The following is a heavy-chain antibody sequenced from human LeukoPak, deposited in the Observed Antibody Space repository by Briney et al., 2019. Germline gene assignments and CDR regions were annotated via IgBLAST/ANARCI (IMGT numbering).Heavy chain of an antibody. V-gene: IGHV4-30-2*01. CDR3: ARGPLGSGYTYFDY. Sequence: PSETLSLTCAVSGGSISSGGYSWSWIRQPPGKGLEWIGYIYHSGSTYYNPSLKSRVTISVDRSKNQFSLKPSSVTAADTAVYYCARGPLGSGYTYFDYWGQGTLVTVSS. CDR2: IYHSGST. CDR1: GGSISSGGYS. J-gene: IGHJ4*02. D-gene: IGHD5-12*01.